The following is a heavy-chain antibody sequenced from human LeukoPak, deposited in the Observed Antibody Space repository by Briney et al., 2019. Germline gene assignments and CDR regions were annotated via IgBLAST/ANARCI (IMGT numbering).Heavy chain of an antibody. Sequence: PGRSLRLSCAASGFTFSNYAMHWVRQAPGKGLEWVAVISYDGSNKYYADSVKGRFTISRDNSKNTLYLQINSLRAEDTALYYCARGPPTGTSFRYHGMDVWGQGTTVTVSS. D-gene: IGHD1-1*01. J-gene: IGHJ6*02. V-gene: IGHV3-30-3*01. CDR3: ARGPPTGTSFRYHGMDV. CDR1: GFTFSNYA. CDR2: ISYDGSNK.